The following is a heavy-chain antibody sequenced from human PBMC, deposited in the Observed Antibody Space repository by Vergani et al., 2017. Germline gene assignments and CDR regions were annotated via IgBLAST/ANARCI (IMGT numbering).Heavy chain of an antibody. CDR1: GFTFSSYA. Sequence: QVQLVESVGGVVQPGRSLRLSCAASGFTFSSYAMHWVRQAPGKGLEWVAVISYDGSNKYCADSVKGRFTISRDNSKNSLYLQMNSLRAGDTAVYYCARADRRYYYGMDVWGQGTTVTVSS. J-gene: IGHJ6*02. CDR3: ARADRRYYYGMDV. V-gene: IGHV3-30*14. CDR2: ISYDGSNK.